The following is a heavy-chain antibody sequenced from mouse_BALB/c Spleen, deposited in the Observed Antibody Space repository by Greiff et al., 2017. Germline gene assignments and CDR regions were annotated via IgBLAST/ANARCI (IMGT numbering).Heavy chain of an antibody. Sequence: VKVVESGPGLVAPSQSLSITCTVSGFSLTGYGVNWVRQPPGKGLEWLGMIWRDGSTDYNSALNSRLSIIKDNSKSQVFLKMNSLQTDDTARYYCARAYYGSSSWFAYWGQGTLVTVSA. CDR3: ARAYYGSSSWFAY. D-gene: IGHD1-1*01. V-gene: IGHV2-6-7*01. J-gene: IGHJ3*01. CDR2: IWRDGST. CDR1: GFSLTGYG.